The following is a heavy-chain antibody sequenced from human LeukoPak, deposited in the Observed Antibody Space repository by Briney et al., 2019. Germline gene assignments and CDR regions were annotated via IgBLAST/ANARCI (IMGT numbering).Heavy chain of an antibody. Sequence: GGSLRLSCAASGFTFSSYSMNWVRQAPGKGLEWVSSISSSSSYIYYADSVKGRFTISRDHAKNSLYLQMNSLRAEDTAVYYCATTTEDDFWSGQVSYYFDYWGQGTLVTVSS. CDR2: ISSSSSYI. D-gene: IGHD3-3*01. V-gene: IGHV3-21*01. J-gene: IGHJ4*02. CDR1: GFTFSSYS. CDR3: ATTTEDDFWSGQVSYYFDY.